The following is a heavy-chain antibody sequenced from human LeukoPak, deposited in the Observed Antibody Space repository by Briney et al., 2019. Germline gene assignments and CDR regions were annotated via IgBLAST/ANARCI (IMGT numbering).Heavy chain of an antibody. CDR2: TYGDGSG. J-gene: IGHJ4*02. V-gene: IGHV3-53*01. CDR1: EFTVSDTY. D-gene: IGHD3-16*02. CDR3: ASRPSGNYPYPYFDY. Sequence: HPGGSLRLSCVASEFTVSDTYMIWVRQAPGRGMEWVSVTYGDGSGYYADSVRGRFTISRDKSKNTVYLQMNSLRAEDTAVYYCASRPSGNYPYPYFDYWGQGTLVTVSS.